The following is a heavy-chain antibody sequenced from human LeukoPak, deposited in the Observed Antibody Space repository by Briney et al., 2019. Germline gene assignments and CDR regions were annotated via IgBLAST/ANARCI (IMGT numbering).Heavy chain of an antibody. CDR2: MNPNSGNT. D-gene: IGHD6-19*01. CDR1: GYTFTSYD. V-gene: IGHV1-8*03. J-gene: IGHJ6*03. CDR3: ARRAVAYYYYYYMDV. Sequence: ASVKVSCKASGYTFTSYDINWVRQATGQGLEWMGWMNPNSGNTGYAQKFQGRVTITRNTSISTAYMDLSSLRSEDTAVYYCARRAVAYYYYYYMDVWGKGTTVTVSS.